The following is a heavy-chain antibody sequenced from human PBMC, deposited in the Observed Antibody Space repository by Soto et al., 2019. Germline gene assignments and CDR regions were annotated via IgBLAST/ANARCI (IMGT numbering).Heavy chain of an antibody. J-gene: IGHJ4*02. V-gene: IGHV3-23*01. CDR2: ISNPGDST. Sequence: PGGSLRLSCAASGFTFSSYAMCWVPQAPGKGLEWVSSISNPGDSTYYANSVKGRFIISRDNSMNTLSLQMSSLRAEDTAVYYCAKSGSHSYFDSWGQGTLVTVSS. D-gene: IGHD1-26*01. CDR3: AKSGSHSYFDS. CDR1: GFTFSSYA.